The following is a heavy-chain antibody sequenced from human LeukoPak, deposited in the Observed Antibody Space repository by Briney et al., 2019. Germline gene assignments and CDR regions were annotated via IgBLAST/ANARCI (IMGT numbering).Heavy chain of an antibody. V-gene: IGHV4-38-2*02. J-gene: IGHJ3*02. CDR1: GYSISSGYY. Sequence: PSETLSLTCTVSGYSISSGYYWGWIRQPPGKGLEWIGSIYHSGSTYYNPSLKSRVTISVDKSENQFSLNLSSVTAADTAVYYCVANGWYALDIWGQGTMVTVSS. D-gene: IGHD6-19*01. CDR3: VANGWYALDI. CDR2: IYHSGST.